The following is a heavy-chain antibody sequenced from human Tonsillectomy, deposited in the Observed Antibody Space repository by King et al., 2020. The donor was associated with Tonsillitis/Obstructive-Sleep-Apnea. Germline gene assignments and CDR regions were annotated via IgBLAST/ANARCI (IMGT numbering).Heavy chain of an antibody. CDR2: IKQDGSEK. Sequence: VQLVESGGGLVQPGGSLRLYCAASRFTFSSYWMSWVRQAPGKGPEWVANIKQDGSEKYYVESVKARFTISRDNAKNSLYLQMNSLRADDTAVYYCAREGGVGEGDVWGKGTTVTVSS. V-gene: IGHV3-7*01. CDR3: AREGGVGEGDV. D-gene: IGHD1-26*01. CDR1: RFTFSSYW. J-gene: IGHJ6*04.